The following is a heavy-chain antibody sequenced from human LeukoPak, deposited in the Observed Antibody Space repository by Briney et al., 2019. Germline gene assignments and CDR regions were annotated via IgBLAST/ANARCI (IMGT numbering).Heavy chain of an antibody. Sequence: SETLSLTCTVSGGSISSYYWSWIRQPPGKGLEWIGYIYYSGSTNYNPSLKGRVTISIDTSKNQFSLKLSSVTAADTAVYYCATSVGTTGTTWGQGTLVIVSS. V-gene: IGHV4-59*08. CDR1: GGSISSYY. D-gene: IGHD1-1*01. J-gene: IGHJ4*02. CDR2: IYYSGST. CDR3: ATSVGTTGTT.